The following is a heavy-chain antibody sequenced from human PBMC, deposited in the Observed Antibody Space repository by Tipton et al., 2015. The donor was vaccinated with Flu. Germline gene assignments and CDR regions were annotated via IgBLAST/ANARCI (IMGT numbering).Heavy chain of an antibody. J-gene: IGHJ3*02. Sequence: TLSLTCTVSGGSISSGSYYWSWIRQPAGKGLEWIGRVYTSGSTNYNPSLKSRVTISVDTSKNQFSLKLSSVTAADTAVYYCAGESDSSGYEDAFDIWGQGTMVTVSS. D-gene: IGHD3-22*01. CDR1: GGSISSGSYY. CDR3: AGESDSSGYEDAFDI. CDR2: VYTSGST. V-gene: IGHV4-61*02.